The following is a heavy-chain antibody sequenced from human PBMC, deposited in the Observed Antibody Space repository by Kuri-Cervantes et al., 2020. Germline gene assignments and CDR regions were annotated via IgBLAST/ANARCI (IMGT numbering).Heavy chain of an antibody. D-gene: IGHD2-21*01. J-gene: IGHJ6*02. CDR1: GFTFDDYA. Sequence: GGSLRLSCAASGFTFDDYAMHWVRQAPGKGLEWVSGISWNSGSIGYADSVKGRFTISRDNSKNTLYLQMNSLRAEDTAVYYCARDTDSFETDYGMDVWGQGTTVTFSS. CDR2: ISWNSGSI. CDR3: ARDTDSFETDYGMDV. V-gene: IGHV3-9*01.